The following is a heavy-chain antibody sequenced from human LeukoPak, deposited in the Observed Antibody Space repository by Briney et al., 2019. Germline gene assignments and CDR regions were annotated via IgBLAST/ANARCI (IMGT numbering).Heavy chain of an antibody. CDR1: GGTFSSYA. CDR3: ARDQGGSNGYYYASSGYLPHY. D-gene: IGHD3-22*01. J-gene: IGHJ4*02. V-gene: IGHV1-69*13. Sequence: GASVKVSCKASGGTFSSYAISWVRQAPGQGLEWMGGIIPIFGTANYAQKFQGRVTITADESTSTAYMELSSLRSEDTAVFYCARDQGGSNGYYYASSGYLPHYWGQGTLVTVSS. CDR2: IIPIFGTA.